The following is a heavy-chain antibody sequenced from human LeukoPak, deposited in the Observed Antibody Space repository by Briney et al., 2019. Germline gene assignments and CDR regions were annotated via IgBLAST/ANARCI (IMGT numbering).Heavy chain of an antibody. V-gene: IGHV4-61*02. Sequence: PSQTLSLTCTVSGGSISSGDYHWSWIRQPAGKGLEWIGRIYTSGSTNYNPSLKSRVTMSVDTSKNQLSLKLSSVTAADTAVYYCARDTSHYGSGSTNDYWGQGTLVTVSS. D-gene: IGHD3-10*01. CDR1: GGSISSGDYH. J-gene: IGHJ4*02. CDR2: IYTSGST. CDR3: ARDTSHYGSGSTNDY.